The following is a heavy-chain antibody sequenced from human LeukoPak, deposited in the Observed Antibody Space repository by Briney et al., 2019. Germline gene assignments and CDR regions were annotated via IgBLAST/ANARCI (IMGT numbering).Heavy chain of an antibody. Sequence: PGGSLRLSCAASGFTFSDYYMNWIRQAPGKGLVWVSVIFSDGSSYYADSVKGRFTISRDRSKNTLYLQMNSLRAEDTAVYYCARGTSVTPDYWGQGTLVTVSS. V-gene: IGHV3-53*01. D-gene: IGHD4-17*01. J-gene: IGHJ4*02. CDR2: IFSDGSS. CDR1: GFTFSDYY. CDR3: ARGTSVTPDY.